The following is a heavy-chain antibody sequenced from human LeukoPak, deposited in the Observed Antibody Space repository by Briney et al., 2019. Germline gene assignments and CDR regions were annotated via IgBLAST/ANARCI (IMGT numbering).Heavy chain of an antibody. CDR3: VKGPTGY. V-gene: IGHV3-64D*09. Sequence: GGSLRLSCSASGFAFSSYAVHWVRQAPGKGLEYVSAINGNGDITYYADSVKGRFTISRDNSKNTLYLQMSSLRAEDTAVYCCVKGPTGYWGQGTLVTVSS. CDR1: GFAFSSYA. J-gene: IGHJ4*02. CDR2: INGNGDIT.